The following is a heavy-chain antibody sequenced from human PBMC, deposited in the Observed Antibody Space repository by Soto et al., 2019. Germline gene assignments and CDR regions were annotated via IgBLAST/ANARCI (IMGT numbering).Heavy chain of an antibody. D-gene: IGHD4-17*01. J-gene: IGHJ4*02. Sequence: EVQLVESGGGFTQAGGSLRLSCAASGFKFSDYSFNWVRQGPGRGLEWIAFISTVPDMTYYADSVKGRFAISRDNAENPVFLQMNSLRDEDTAVYYCAKDRWVTTRAFEFWGQGTLVAVS. CDR3: AKDRWVTTRAFEF. V-gene: IGHV3-48*02. CDR2: ISTVPDMT. CDR1: GFKFSDYS.